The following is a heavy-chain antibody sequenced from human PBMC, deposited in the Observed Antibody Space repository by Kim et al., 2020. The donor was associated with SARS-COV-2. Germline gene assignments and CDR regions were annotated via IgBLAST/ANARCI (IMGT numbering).Heavy chain of an antibody. Sequence: NPSLKSRVTISVDTSKNQFSLKLSSVPAADTAVYYCARRPIAAAGTGDYWGQGTLVTVSS. CDR3: ARRPIAAAGTGDY. V-gene: IGHV4-39*01. D-gene: IGHD6-13*01. J-gene: IGHJ4*02.